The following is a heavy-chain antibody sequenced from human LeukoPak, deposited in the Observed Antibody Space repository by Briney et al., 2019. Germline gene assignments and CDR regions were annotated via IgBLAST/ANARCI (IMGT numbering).Heavy chain of an antibody. V-gene: IGHV3-30*14. CDR3: ATELAFPGTFDP. J-gene: IGHJ5*02. D-gene: IGHD1-1*01. Sequence: GGSLRLSCEASGFTFSSYPMFWVRQAPGKGPEWVAMISHDGSTKHYADTVKGRFTISRDNSRDTFSLQLNGLRAVDSGVYYCATELAFPGTFDPWGQGTLVIVSS. CDR1: GFTFSSYP. CDR2: ISHDGSTK.